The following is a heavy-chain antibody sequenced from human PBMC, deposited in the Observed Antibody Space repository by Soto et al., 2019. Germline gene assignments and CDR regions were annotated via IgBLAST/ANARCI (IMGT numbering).Heavy chain of an antibody. V-gene: IGHV1-18*01. CDR1: GYTFTSYG. CDR2: ISAYNGNT. D-gene: IGHD5-12*01. CDR3: AREDGYNFVFAY. J-gene: IGHJ4*02. Sequence: RASVKVSCKASGYTFTSYGISWVRQAPGQGLEWMGWISAYNGNTNYAQKLQGRVTMTTDESTSTAYMELSSLRSEDTAVYYCAREDGYNFVFAYWGQGTPVTVSS.